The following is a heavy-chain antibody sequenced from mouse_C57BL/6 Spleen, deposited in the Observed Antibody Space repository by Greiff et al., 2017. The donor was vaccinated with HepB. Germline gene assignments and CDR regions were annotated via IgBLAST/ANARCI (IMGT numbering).Heavy chain of an antibody. CDR2: ISSGGDYI. D-gene: IGHD1-1*01. J-gene: IGHJ3*01. CDR3: TRDQERGSSARFAY. CDR1: GFTFSSYA. Sequence: DVKLVESGEGLVKPGGSLKLSCAASGFTFSSYAMSWVRQTPEKRLEWVAYISSGGDYIYYADTVKGRFTIYRDNARNTLYLKMSSLKSEDTAMYYCTRDQERGSSARFAYWGQGTLVTVSA. V-gene: IGHV5-9-1*02.